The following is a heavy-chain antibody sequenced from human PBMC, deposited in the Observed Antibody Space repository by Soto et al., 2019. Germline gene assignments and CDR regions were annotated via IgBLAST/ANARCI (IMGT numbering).Heavy chain of an antibody. Sequence: SETLSLTCTLSGGSFSRYYWIWLRQPPGKGLEWIGYIYYSGSTNYNPSLKSRVTISVDTSKNQFSLKLSSVTAADTAVYYCAREREIAVAGNSAFDIWGQGTMVTVSS. CDR1: GGSFSRYY. CDR2: IYYSGST. J-gene: IGHJ3*02. D-gene: IGHD6-19*01. V-gene: IGHV4-59*13. CDR3: AREREIAVAGNSAFDI.